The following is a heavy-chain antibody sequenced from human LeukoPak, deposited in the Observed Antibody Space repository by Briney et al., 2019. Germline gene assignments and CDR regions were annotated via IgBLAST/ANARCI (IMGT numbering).Heavy chain of an antibody. CDR1: GYSFTSYW. V-gene: IGHV5-51*01. D-gene: IGHD4-17*01. Sequence: GESPKISCKGSGYSFTSYWIGWVRQMPGKGLEWMGIIYPGDSDTRYSPSFQGQVTISADKSISTAYLQWSSLKASDTAMYYCATPYGDYVHAFDIWGQGTMVTVSS. J-gene: IGHJ3*02. CDR3: ATPYGDYVHAFDI. CDR2: IYPGDSDT.